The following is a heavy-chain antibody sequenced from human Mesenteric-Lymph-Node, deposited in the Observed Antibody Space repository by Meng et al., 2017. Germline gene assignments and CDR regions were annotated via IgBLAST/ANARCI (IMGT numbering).Heavy chain of an antibody. J-gene: IGHJ4*02. CDR1: VGSISSGGYD. D-gene: IGHD3-10*01. Sequence: VQLKESGPGLVKPSQTLSLTCTGSVGSISSGGYDWSWIRQHPGKGLEWIGYIYYSGSTYYNPSLKSRVTISVDTSKNQFSLKLSSVTAADTAVYYCATGYYYGSGSYDYWGQGTLVTVSS. CDR2: IYYSGST. V-gene: IGHV4-31*03. CDR3: ATGYYYGSGSYDY.